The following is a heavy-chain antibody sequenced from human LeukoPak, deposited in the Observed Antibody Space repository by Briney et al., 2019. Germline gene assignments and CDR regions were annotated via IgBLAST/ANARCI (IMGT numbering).Heavy chain of an antibody. Sequence: TVNVSCKASGGTFSSYAISWVRQAPGQGLEWMGRIIPILGIANYAQKFQGRVTITADKSTSTAYMELSNLRSEDTAVYYCARDGVGLTVTTDGMDVWGQGTTVTVSS. J-gene: IGHJ6*02. V-gene: IGHV1-69*04. CDR2: IIPILGIA. CDR3: ARDGVGLTVTTDGMDV. CDR1: GGTFSSYA. D-gene: IGHD4-17*01.